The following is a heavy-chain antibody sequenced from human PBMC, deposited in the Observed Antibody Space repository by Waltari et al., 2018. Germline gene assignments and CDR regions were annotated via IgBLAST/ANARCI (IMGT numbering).Heavy chain of an antibody. Sequence: QVLLQESGPGLVKPSETLSLPCSVSGSSISPYFWGWIRQAPGKGLECMGYISHMGTTNYNPSLRGRVTFSLDTSKNQFFLNLTSVTAADTAVYYCAREVTSTTTWGWFDPWGQGTLVTVSS. D-gene: IGHD2-21*02. CDR1: GSSISPYF. V-gene: IGHV4-59*01. J-gene: IGHJ5*02. CDR2: ISHMGTT. CDR3: AREVTSTTTWGWFDP.